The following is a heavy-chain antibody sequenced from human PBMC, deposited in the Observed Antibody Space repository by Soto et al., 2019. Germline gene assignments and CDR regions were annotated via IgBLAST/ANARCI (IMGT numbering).Heavy chain of an antibody. D-gene: IGHD3-16*02. Sequence: SGPTLVNPTQTLTLTCTFSGFSLSTSGVGVGWIRQPPGKALEWLALIYWDDDKRYSPSLKSRLTITKDTSKNQVVLTMTNMDPVDTATYYCAHAEPHMITFGGVIADAFDIWGQGTMVTVSS. CDR1: GFSLSTSGVG. CDR2: IYWDDDK. J-gene: IGHJ3*02. CDR3: AHAEPHMITFGGVIADAFDI. V-gene: IGHV2-5*02.